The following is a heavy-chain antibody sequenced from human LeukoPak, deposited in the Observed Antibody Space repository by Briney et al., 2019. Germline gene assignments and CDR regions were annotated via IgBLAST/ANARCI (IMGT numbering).Heavy chain of an antibody. Sequence: ASVKVSCKDSGYTFTSYAMNWVRQAPGQGLEWMGWINTNTGDPTYAQGFTGRFVFSLDTSVSTAYLQISSLKAEDTAVYYCASSSTIAAHSFDYWGQGILVTVSS. J-gene: IGHJ4*02. D-gene: IGHD6-6*01. V-gene: IGHV7-4-1*02. CDR3: ASSSTIAAHSFDY. CDR1: GYTFTSYA. CDR2: INTNTGDP.